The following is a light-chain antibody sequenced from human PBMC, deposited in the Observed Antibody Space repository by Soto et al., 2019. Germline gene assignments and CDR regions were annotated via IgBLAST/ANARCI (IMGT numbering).Light chain of an antibody. CDR2: LEGDGSY. CDR3: ETWDDNTWV. CDR1: SGHSSFI. J-gene: IGLJ3*02. V-gene: IGLV4-60*02. Sequence: QPVLTQSSSASASLGSSVKLTCTLSSGHSSFIIAWHQQQPGKAPRFLMKLEGDGSYDKGSGVPDRFSGSSSGADRYLTVSNLQFEDEADYYCETWDDNTWVFGGGTKLTVL.